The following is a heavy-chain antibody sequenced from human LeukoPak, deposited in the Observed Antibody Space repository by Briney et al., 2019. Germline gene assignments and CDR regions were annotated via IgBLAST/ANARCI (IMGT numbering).Heavy chain of an antibody. Sequence: GGSLRLSCAASGFTFSNAWMSWVRQAPGKGLEWVGRIKSKTDGGTTDYAAPVQGRFTISRDDSKNTLYLQMNSLKTEDTAVYYCTTDLEGYCSSTSCYTGDYWGQGTLVTVSS. D-gene: IGHD2-2*02. V-gene: IGHV3-15*01. CDR2: IKSKTDGGTT. CDR1: GFTFSNAW. CDR3: TTDLEGYCSSTSCYTGDY. J-gene: IGHJ4*02.